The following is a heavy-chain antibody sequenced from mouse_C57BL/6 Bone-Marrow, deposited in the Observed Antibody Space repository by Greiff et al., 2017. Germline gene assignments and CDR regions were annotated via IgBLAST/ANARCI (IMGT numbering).Heavy chain of an antibody. CDR1: GYTFTSYW. Sequence: QVQLQQSGAELVKPGASVKLSCKASGYTFTSYWMQWVKQRPGQGLEWIGEIDPSDSYTNYNQKFKGKATLTVDKSSSTAYMQLSSLTSEDSAVYYCAVNWDLWYFDVWGTGTTVTVAS. D-gene: IGHD4-1*01. CDR2: IDPSDSYT. V-gene: IGHV1-50*01. J-gene: IGHJ1*03. CDR3: AVNWDLWYFDV.